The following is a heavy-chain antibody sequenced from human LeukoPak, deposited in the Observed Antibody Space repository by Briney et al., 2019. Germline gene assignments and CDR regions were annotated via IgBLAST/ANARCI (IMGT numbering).Heavy chain of an antibody. D-gene: IGHD3-22*01. Sequence: GGSLRLSCAASGLTFSSHWMHWVRQAPGKGLEWVSAISGSGGSTYYADSVKGRFTISRDNSKNTLYLQMNSLRAEDTAVYYCAKDMATMIVVVSLDYWGQGTLVTVSS. CDR1: GLTFSSHW. CDR3: AKDMATMIVVVSLDY. J-gene: IGHJ4*02. V-gene: IGHV3-23*01. CDR2: ISGSGGST.